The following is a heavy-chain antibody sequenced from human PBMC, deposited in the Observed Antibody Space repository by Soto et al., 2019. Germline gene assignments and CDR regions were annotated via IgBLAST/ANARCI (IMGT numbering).Heavy chain of an antibody. V-gene: IGHV3-7*01. D-gene: IGHD3-3*01. CDR3: ARDYDFWSGENWFDP. CDR1: GFTFSRFG. CDR2: IYQDGSEK. Sequence: HPGGSLRLSCAASGFTFSRFGMHWVRQAPGKGLEWVAIIYQDGSEKYYVDSVKGRFTISRDNAKNSLYLQMNSLRAEDTAVYYCARDYDFWSGENWFDPWGQGALVTVSS. J-gene: IGHJ5*02.